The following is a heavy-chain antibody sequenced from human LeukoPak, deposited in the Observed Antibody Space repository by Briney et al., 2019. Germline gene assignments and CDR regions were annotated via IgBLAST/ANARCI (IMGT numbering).Heavy chain of an antibody. CDR3: ARLGWLQSMDY. CDR1: GYSFTSYW. CDR2: IYPGDSDT. J-gene: IGHJ4*02. Sequence: GGSLKISCKGSGYSFTSYWIAWVRQMPGKGLEWMGIIYPGDSDTRYSPSFQGEVTISVDKSSSTAYLQWSSLEDSDTAMYYCARLGWLQSMDYWGQGTLITVSS. D-gene: IGHD5-24*01. V-gene: IGHV5-51*01.